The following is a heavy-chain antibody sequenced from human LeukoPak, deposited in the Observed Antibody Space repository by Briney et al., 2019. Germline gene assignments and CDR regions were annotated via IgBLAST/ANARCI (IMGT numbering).Heavy chain of an antibody. Sequence: SETLSLTCTVPGGSISSHYWSWIRQPPGKGLEWIGYIYYSGSTNYNPSLKSRVTISVDTSKNQFSLKLSSVTAADTAVYYCARVTEGRWSYFDYWGQGTLVTVSS. V-gene: IGHV4-59*11. D-gene: IGHD2-15*01. CDR1: GGSISSHY. CDR3: ARVTEGRWSYFDY. CDR2: IYYSGST. J-gene: IGHJ4*02.